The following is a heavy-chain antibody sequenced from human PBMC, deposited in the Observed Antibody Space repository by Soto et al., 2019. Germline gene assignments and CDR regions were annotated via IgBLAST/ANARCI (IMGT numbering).Heavy chain of an antibody. CDR3: TTPSTDYSNYGSFDY. CDR1: GFTFSGSA. Sequence: GSLRLSCAASGFTFSGSAMHWVRQASGKGLEWVGRIRSKANSYATAYAAPVKGRFTISRDDSKNTAYLQMNSLKTEDTAVYYCTTPSTDYSNYGSFDYWGQGTLVTVSS. V-gene: IGHV3-73*01. D-gene: IGHD4-4*01. CDR2: IRSKANSYAT. J-gene: IGHJ4*02.